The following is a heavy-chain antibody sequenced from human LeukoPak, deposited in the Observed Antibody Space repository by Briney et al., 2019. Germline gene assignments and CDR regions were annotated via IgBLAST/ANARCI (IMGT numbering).Heavy chain of an antibody. CDR1: GFSFSIYW. CDR2: IRHDGSET. V-gene: IGHV3-7*01. Sequence: PGGSLRLSCAASGFSFSIYWMTWVRQAPGKGLEWVANIRHDGSETYYVDSLRGRFTISRDNAKNLVYLQMSSLRAEDTAIYYCARDETYDYESNGYLDFWGQGTVVTVSS. D-gene: IGHD3-22*01. J-gene: IGHJ4*02. CDR3: ARDETYDYESNGYLDF.